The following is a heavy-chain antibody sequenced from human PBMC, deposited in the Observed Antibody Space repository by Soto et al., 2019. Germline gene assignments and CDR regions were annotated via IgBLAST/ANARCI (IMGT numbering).Heavy chain of an antibody. CDR1: GYTFTGYY. D-gene: IGHD2-2*01. CDR3: ASRVVPAAMRKYYYYYGMDV. CDR2: INPNSGGT. J-gene: IGHJ6*02. V-gene: IGHV1-2*04. Sequence: ASVKVSCKASGYTFTGYYMHWVRQAPGQGLEWMGWINPNSGGTNYAQKFQGWVTMTRDTSISTAYMELSRLRSDDTAVYYCASRVVPAAMRKYYYYYGMDVWGQGTTVTVSS.